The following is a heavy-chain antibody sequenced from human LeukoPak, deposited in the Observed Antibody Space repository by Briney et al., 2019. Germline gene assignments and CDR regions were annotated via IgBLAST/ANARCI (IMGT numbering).Heavy chain of an antibody. Sequence: GASVKVSCKASGGTFSRYAISWVRQAPGQGLEWMGGIIPIFGTANYAQKFQGRVTITADKSTSTAYMELSSLRSEDTAVYYCATPIAYCGGDCYNRLDYWGQGTLVTVSS. CDR1: GGTFSRYA. CDR2: IIPIFGTA. V-gene: IGHV1-69*06. CDR3: ATPIAYCGGDCYNRLDY. D-gene: IGHD2-21*02. J-gene: IGHJ4*02.